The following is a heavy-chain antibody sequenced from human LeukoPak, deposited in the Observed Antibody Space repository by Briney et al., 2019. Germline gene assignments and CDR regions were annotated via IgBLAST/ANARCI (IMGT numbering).Heavy chain of an antibody. J-gene: IGHJ4*02. Sequence: GGSLRLSCAASGFSFSSYGMHWVRQAPGKGLEWVAFIRYDGSNKYYADSVKGRFTISRDNSKNTLYLQMNSLRAEDTAVYYCAKDSGPTVTTYYFDYWGQGTLVTVSS. D-gene: IGHD4-17*01. CDR2: IRYDGSNK. CDR1: GFSFSSYG. V-gene: IGHV3-30*02. CDR3: AKDSGPTVTTYYFDY.